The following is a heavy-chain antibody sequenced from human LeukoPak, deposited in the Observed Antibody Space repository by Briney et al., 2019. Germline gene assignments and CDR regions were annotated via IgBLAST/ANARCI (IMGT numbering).Heavy chain of an antibody. D-gene: IGHD6-13*01. V-gene: IGHV1-18*01. J-gene: IGHJ1*01. CDR2: IRAYNNNT. CDR3: ARDRVAAASAAEYFQH. CDR1: GYTFTRYA. Sequence: ASVKVSCKASGYTFTRYAMNWVRQAPGQGLEWMGWIRAYNNNTNYAKKLQGRVTTTTDTSTTTAYMQLRSLRSDDTVVYYCARDRVAAASAAEYFQHWGQGTLVTVSS.